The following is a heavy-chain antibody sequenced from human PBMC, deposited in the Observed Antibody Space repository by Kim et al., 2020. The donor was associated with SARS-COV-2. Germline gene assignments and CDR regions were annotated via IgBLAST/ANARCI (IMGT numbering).Heavy chain of an antibody. Sequence: GGSLRLSCEASGFTFSKYSMAWVRHSPGKGLDGVATIGNSGVTTHYTLPVTGRFTVSRDNSKNILYLQMDSLRVDDSATYYCAKGWSGSRCNTLDLWGQGALVTVAS. CDR1: GFTFSKYS. CDR3: AKGWSGSRCNTLDL. V-gene: IGHV3-23*05. D-gene: IGHD2-15*01. J-gene: IGHJ5*02. CDR2: IGNSGVTT.